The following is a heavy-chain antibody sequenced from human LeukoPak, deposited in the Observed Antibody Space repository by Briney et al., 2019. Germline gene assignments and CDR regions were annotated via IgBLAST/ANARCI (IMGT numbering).Heavy chain of an antibody. CDR2: ISSSSSYI. V-gene: IGHV3-21*01. Sequence: PGGSLRLSCAASGFTFSSYSMNWVRQAPGKWLEWVSSISSSSSYIYYADSVKGRFTISRDNAKNSLYLQMNSLRAEDTAVYYCARGPNMITFGGVIWGQGTLVTVSS. CDR1: GFTFSSYS. D-gene: IGHD3-16*01. J-gene: IGHJ4*02. CDR3: ARGPNMITFGGVI.